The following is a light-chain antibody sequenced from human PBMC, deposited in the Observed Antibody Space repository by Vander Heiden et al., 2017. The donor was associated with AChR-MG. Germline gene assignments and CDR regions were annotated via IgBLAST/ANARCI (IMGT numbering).Light chain of an antibody. CDR2: GTS. V-gene: IGKV1-12*01. J-gene: IGKJ4*01. Sequence: DIQLTQSPSSVSASVGDRVTITCRASRDIASWLAWYQQKPGKVPQLLIYGTSSLQSGVPSRFSGSGSGTHFTLTINSLQPEDFATYYCQQANSFPEVSFGGGTRVEI. CDR1: RDIASW. CDR3: QQANSFPEVS.